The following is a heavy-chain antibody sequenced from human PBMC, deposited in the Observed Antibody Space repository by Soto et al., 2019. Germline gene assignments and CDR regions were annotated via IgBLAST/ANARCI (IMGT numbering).Heavy chain of an antibody. CDR2: TYYRSKWYN. CDR1: GDSVSSNSAA. Sequence: PSQTLSLTCAISGDSVSSNSAAWNWIRQSPSRGLEWLGRTYYRSKWYNDYAVSVKSRITINPDTSKNQFSLQLNSVTPEDTAVYYCARAYSSSWYYYYYGMDVWGQGTTVTVS. CDR3: ARAYSSSWYYYYYGMDV. J-gene: IGHJ6*02. D-gene: IGHD6-13*01. V-gene: IGHV6-1*01.